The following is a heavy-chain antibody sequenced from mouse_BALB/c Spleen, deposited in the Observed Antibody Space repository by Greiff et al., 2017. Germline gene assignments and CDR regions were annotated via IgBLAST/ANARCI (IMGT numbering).Heavy chain of an antibody. Sequence: QVQLQQSGPELVKPGASVKISCKASGYAFSSSWMNWVKQRPGQGLEWIGRIYPGDGDTNYNGKFKGKATLTADKSSSTAYMQLSSLTSVDSAVYFCARTSLDGYYGDYAMDYWGQGTSVTVSS. CDR2: IYPGDGDT. J-gene: IGHJ4*01. CDR1: GYAFSSSW. V-gene: IGHV1-82*01. CDR3: ARTSLDGYYGDYAMDY. D-gene: IGHD2-3*01.